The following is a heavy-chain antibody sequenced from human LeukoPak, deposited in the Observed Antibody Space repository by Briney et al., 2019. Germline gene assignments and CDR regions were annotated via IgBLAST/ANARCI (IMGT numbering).Heavy chain of an antibody. D-gene: IGHD3-22*01. J-gene: IGHJ6*02. CDR2: ISGSGGST. CDR1: GFTFNSYA. CDR3: AKDLDSSGYYDYYYYGMDV. Sequence: GGSLRLSCAASGFTFNSYAMAWVRQAPGKGLEWVSAISGSGGSTYYADSVKGRFTISRDNSKNTLYLQMNSLRAEDTAVYYCAKDLDSSGYYDYYYYGMDVWGQGTTVTVSS. V-gene: IGHV3-23*01.